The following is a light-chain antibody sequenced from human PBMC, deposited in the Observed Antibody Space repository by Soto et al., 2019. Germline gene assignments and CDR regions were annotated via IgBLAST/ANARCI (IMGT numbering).Light chain of an antibody. CDR1: SSNIGGNY. CDR2: LND. V-gene: IGLV1-47*02. Sequence: QSVLTQPPSASGTPGQRVTISCSGSSSNIGGNYVYWYQQLPGAAPKLLIYLNDQRPSGVPDRFFGSKSGTSASLAISGLRSEDKAEYYCAAWDDSLSGPVFGGGTKLTVL. J-gene: IGLJ2*01. CDR3: AAWDDSLSGPV.